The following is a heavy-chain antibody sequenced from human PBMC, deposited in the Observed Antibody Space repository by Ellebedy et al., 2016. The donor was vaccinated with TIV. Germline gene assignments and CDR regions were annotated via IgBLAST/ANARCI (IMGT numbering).Heavy chain of an antibody. V-gene: IGHV1-18*01. D-gene: IGHD2-2*01. CDR2: ISPYNGNT. Sequence: ASVKVSXKASGGTFSSYAISWVRQAPGQGLEWMGWISPYNGNTNYAQKVQGRIIMTTDTSTSTAYMDLRSLRSDDTAVYYCARARPAATHNWFDPWGQGTLVTVSS. J-gene: IGHJ5*02. CDR3: ARARPAATHNWFDP. CDR1: GGTFSSYA.